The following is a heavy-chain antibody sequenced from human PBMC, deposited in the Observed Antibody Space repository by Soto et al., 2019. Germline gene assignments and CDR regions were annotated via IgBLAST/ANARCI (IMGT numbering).Heavy chain of an antibody. J-gene: IGHJ4*02. CDR2: IFSNDEK. CDR3: ARIRYTYGYID. CDR1: GFSLSNARMG. D-gene: IGHD5-18*01. Sequence: QVTLKESGPVLVKPTETLTLTCTVSGFSLSNARMGVSWIRQPPGKALEWLAHIFSNDEKSYNTSLKSRLTISKDTSKSQVVLTMTNMDPVDTATYYCARIRYTYGYIDWGQGTLVTVSS. V-gene: IGHV2-26*01.